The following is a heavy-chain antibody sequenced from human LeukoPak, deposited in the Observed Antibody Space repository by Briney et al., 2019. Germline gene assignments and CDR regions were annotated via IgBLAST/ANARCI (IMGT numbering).Heavy chain of an antibody. V-gene: IGHV3-21*01. CDR1: GFTLCRYS. D-gene: IGHD4-17*01. J-gene: IGHJ4*02. Sequence: GGSLRLSCAASGFTLCRYSMRAGRGAPGGGGGGVSSISSSSSYIYYADSVKGRFTISRDNAKNSLYLQMNSLRAEDTAVYYCARDNSYGDNYFDCWGQGTLVTVSA. CDR3: ARDNSYGDNYFDC. CDR2: ISSSSSYI.